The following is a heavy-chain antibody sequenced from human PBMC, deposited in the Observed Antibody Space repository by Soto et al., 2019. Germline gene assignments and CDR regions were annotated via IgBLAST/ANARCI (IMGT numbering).Heavy chain of an antibody. CDR2: IYYSGST. J-gene: IGHJ2*01. D-gene: IGHD1-1*01. CDR1: GGSISSYY. Sequence: QVQVQESGPGLVKPSETLSLTCTVSGGSISSYYWSWIRQPPGKGLEWIGYIYYSGSTNYNPSLKSRVTISVDTSKNQFSLKLSSVSAADTAVYYCARDKHPTPNDWYFVLWGRGTLVTVSS. V-gene: IGHV4-59*01. CDR3: ARDKHPTPNDWYFVL.